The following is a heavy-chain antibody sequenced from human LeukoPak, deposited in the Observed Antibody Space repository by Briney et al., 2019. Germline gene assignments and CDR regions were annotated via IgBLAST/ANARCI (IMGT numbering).Heavy chain of an antibody. D-gene: IGHD3-9*01. J-gene: IGHJ4*02. V-gene: IGHV1-18*01. CDR2: ISAYNGNT. CDR3: ARISGSLRYFDWFHFDY. Sequence: ASVKVSCRASGYTFTSYGISWVRQAPGQGLEWMGWISAYNGNTNYAQKLQGRVTMTTDTSTSTAYMELRSLRSDDTAVYYCARISGSLRYFDWFHFDYWGQGTLVTVSS. CDR1: GYTFTSYG.